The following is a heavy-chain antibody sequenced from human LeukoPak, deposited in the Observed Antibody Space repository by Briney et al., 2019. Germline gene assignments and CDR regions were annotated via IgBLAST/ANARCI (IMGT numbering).Heavy chain of an antibody. V-gene: IGHV3-48*01. Sequence: GGSLRLSCAASGFTFSSYSMNWVRQAPGKGLEWVSYISSSSSTIYYAGSVKGRFTISRDNSKNTLYLQMNSLRADDTAIYYCAKGGRDNSYSASDYWGQGTLVTVSS. J-gene: IGHJ4*02. CDR3: AKGGRDNSYSASDY. CDR2: ISSSSSTI. CDR1: GFTFSSYS. D-gene: IGHD2-21*01.